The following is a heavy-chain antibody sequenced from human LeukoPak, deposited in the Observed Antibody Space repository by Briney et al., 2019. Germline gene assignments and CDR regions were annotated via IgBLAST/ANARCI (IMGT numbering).Heavy chain of an antibody. J-gene: IGHJ4*02. CDR1: GGSISSSSYY. CDR3: ASRYDYSNYIDY. D-gene: IGHD4-11*01. Sequence: SETLSLTCTVSGGSISSSSYYWGWIRQPPGKGLEWIGTIYYSGSTYYNPSLKSRVTISVDTTKNQFSLKLSSVTAADTAVYYCASRYDYSNYIDYWGQGTLVTVSS. CDR2: IYYSGST. V-gene: IGHV4-39*01.